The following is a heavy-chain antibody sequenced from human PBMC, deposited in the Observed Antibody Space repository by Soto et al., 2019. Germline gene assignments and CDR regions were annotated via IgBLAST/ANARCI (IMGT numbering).Heavy chain of an antibody. D-gene: IGHD6-6*01. Sequence: SETLSLTCSVSSDSMNSGGYYWSWIRQHPGKGLEWIGYIYSNGDTYYNPSLKSRVTISVDTSKNQFSLNLTSVTAADTAVYYCARRGGSSSGYYYYAMDVWGQGATVTVSS. J-gene: IGHJ6*02. CDR1: SDSMNSGGYY. CDR2: IYSNGDT. V-gene: IGHV4-31*03. CDR3: ARRGGSSSGYYYYAMDV.